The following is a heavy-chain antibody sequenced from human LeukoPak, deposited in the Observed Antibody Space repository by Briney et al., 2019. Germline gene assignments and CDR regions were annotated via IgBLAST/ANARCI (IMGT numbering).Heavy chain of an antibody. Sequence: AASVKVSCKASGGTFSSYAISWVRQAPGQGLEWMGGIIPIFGTANYAQKFQGRVTITTDESTSTAYMELSSLRSEDTAVYYCARGPDYSNCESWFDPWGQGTLVTVSS. D-gene: IGHD4-11*01. CDR3: ARGPDYSNCESWFDP. CDR2: IIPIFGTA. V-gene: IGHV1-69*05. J-gene: IGHJ5*02. CDR1: GGTFSSYA.